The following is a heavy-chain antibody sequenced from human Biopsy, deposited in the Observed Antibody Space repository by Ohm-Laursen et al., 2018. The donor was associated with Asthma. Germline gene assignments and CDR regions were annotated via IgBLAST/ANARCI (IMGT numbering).Heavy chain of an antibody. CDR1: DFTFSTYG. Sequence: SSLRLSCTASDFTFSTYGMHWVRLAPGKGLEWVALISYDGKKKDYGDSAKGRFTISRDNSANTLYLQMNSLRPDDTAVYYCARGSSSRLSQWELLVSGGKRAHSYYGMDVWGQGTTVTVSS. CDR2: ISYDGKKK. CDR3: ARGSSSRLSQWELLVSGGKRAHSYYGMDV. D-gene: IGHD1-26*01. V-gene: IGHV3-30*03. J-gene: IGHJ6*02.